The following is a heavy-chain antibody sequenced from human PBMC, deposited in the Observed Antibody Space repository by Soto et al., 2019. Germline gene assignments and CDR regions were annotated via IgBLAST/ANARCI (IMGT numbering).Heavy chain of an antibody. CDR3: ARAGGVGARLGAFDI. CDR2: INPSGGST. J-gene: IGHJ3*02. V-gene: IGHV1-46*01. D-gene: IGHD1-26*01. CDR1: GYTFTSYY. Sequence: SVKVSCKASGYTFTSYYMHWVRQAPGQGLEWMGIINPSGGSTSYAQKFQGRVTMTRDTSTSTVYMELSSLRSEDTAVYYCARAGGVGARLGAFDIWGQGTMVTVSS.